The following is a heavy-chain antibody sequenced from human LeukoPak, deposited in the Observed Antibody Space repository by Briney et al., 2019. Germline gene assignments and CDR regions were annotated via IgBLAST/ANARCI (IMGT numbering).Heavy chain of an antibody. CDR2: ISGSGGST. D-gene: IGHD3-10*02. CDR3: AKGRPPYNVVPADY. CDR1: GFSFSTYA. Sequence: GGSLRLSCAASGFSFSTYAMNWVRQAPGKGLGWVSAISGSGGSTYYADSVKGRFTISRDNSKNTLFLQMNSLRGEDTAIYYCAKGRPPYNVVPADYWGQGTLVTVSS. J-gene: IGHJ4*02. V-gene: IGHV3-23*01.